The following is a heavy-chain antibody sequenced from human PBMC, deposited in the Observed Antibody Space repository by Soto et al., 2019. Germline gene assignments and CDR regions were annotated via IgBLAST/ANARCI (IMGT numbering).Heavy chain of an antibody. CDR2: IAYDGSNT. J-gene: IGHJ4*02. V-gene: IGHV3-30*18. CDR3: AKQPTHFDFVSVSDY. CDR1: GFTFRSYG. Sequence: QVHLVESGGGVVQPGRSLRLSCATSGFTFRSYGMHWFRQAPGKGLQWVAFIAYDGSNTYYADSVRGRFTISRDNSENTLVLQMNNLSGEDTAVYYCAKQPTHFDFVSVSDYWGQGSLVTVSS. D-gene: IGHD3-9*01.